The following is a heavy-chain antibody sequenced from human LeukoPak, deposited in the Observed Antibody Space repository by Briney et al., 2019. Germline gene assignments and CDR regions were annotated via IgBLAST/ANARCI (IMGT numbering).Heavy chain of an antibody. CDR2: ISAYNGNT. J-gene: IGHJ4*02. Sequence: ASVKVSCTASGYTFTSYGISWVRQAPGQGLEWMGWISAYNGNTNYAQKLQGRVTMTTDTSTSTAYMELRSLRSDDTAVYYCATHDSSGYYYSVWGQGTLVAVSS. CDR1: GYTFTSYG. D-gene: IGHD3-22*01. CDR3: ATHDSSGYYYSV. V-gene: IGHV1-18*01.